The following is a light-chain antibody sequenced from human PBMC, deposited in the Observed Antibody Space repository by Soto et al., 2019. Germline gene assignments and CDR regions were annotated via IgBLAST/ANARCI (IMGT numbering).Light chain of an antibody. CDR3: CSYAGSSVFYV. CDR2: DVS. CDR1: SSDVGGYNY. J-gene: IGLJ1*01. V-gene: IGLV2-11*01. Sequence: QSVVTQPPSVSGSPGQSVTISCTGTSSDVGGYNYVSWYQQHTGKAPKLMIYDVSERPSGVPDRFSGSKSGSTASLTISGLQAEDEADYYCCSYAGSSVFYVFGSGTKVTVL.